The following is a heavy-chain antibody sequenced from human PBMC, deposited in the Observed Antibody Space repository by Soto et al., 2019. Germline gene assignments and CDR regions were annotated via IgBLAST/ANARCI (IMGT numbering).Heavy chain of an antibody. CDR2: ISYDGKNK. CDR3: AKPSRYGSGTYYSYYLCMDV. D-gene: IGHD3-10*01. V-gene: IGHV3-30*18. Sequence: PGGSLRLSCAASGFTFSSYGMHWVRQALGKGLEWVAVISYDGKNKYYADSVKGRFTISRDNSKNTLYLQMNSLRAEDTAVYYCAKPSRYGSGTYYSYYLCMDVWGQGTTVSVSS. J-gene: IGHJ6*02. CDR1: GFTFSSYG.